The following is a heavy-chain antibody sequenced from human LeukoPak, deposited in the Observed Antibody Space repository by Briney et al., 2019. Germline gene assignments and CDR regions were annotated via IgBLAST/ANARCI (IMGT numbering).Heavy chain of an antibody. CDR3: ARENSGGYYPHYHYYGMDV. D-gene: IGHD3-22*01. CDR1: GFTFSSYE. V-gene: IGHV3-48*03. CDR2: ISSGGSTI. J-gene: IGHJ6*02. Sequence: PGGSLRLSCAASGFTFSSYEMNWVRQAPGKGLEWVLYISSGGSTIYYADSVKGRFTISRDNAKNSLYLQMNSLRAEDTAVYYCARENSGGYYPHYHYYGMDVWGQGTTVTVSS.